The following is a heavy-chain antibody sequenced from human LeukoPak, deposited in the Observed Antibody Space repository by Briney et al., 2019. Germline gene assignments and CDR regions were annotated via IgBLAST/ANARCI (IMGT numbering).Heavy chain of an antibody. CDR1: GFTFSSYA. CDR3: ARGGQQYNWSSYWFDP. CDR2: ISYDGSNK. J-gene: IGHJ5*02. Sequence: PGRSLRLSCAASGFTFSSYAMHWVRQAPGKGLEWVAVISYDGSNKYYADSVKGRFTISRDNSKNTLYLQMNSLRAEDTAVYYCARGGQQYNWSSYWFDPWGQGTLVTVSS. D-gene: IGHD1-20*01. V-gene: IGHV3-30*04.